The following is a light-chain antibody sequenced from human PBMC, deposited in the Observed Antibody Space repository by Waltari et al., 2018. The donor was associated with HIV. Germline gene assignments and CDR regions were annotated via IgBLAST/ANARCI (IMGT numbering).Light chain of an antibody. J-gene: IGLJ3*02. CDR3: GVWDSTLKQWL. CDR2: RNY. CDR1: TPNVETTW. Sequence: QSVLTQPPSASGAPGQTVTIACSGSTPNVETTWVYWYQQLPGTSPKLLIYRNYQRPSGVPDRFSSSKSGASASLIISGLRSEDEADYFCGVWDSTLKQWLFGGRTKLTVL. V-gene: IGLV1-47*01.